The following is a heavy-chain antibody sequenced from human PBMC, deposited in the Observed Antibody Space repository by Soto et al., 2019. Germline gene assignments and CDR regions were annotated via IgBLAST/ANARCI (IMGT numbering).Heavy chain of an antibody. Sequence: EVQLLQSGGGLVRPGGSLRLSCAASGFVFSSHAMSWVRQAPGKGLEWVSAVSGGGDYSYYAGSVKGRFTISRDNSKNTLYLQMNSLRADDTAVYYCVTYRITARMDHWGQGTLVTVSS. J-gene: IGHJ4*02. CDR3: VTYRITARMDH. V-gene: IGHV3-23*01. CDR2: VSGGGDYS. CDR1: GFVFSSHA. D-gene: IGHD3-10*01.